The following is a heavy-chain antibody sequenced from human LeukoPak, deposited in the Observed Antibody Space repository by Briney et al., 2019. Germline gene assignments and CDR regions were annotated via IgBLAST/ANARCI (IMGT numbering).Heavy chain of an antibody. CDR1: GFTFSSYG. Sequence: PGGSLRLSCAASGFTFSSYGMHWVRQAPGKGLEWVAVIWYDGSNKYYADSVKGRFTISRDNSKNTLYLQMNSLRAEDTAVYYCARDNYDILTGYATYYYYGMDVWGQGTTVTVSS. J-gene: IGHJ6*02. CDR3: ARDNYDILTGYATYYYYGMDV. V-gene: IGHV3-33*01. CDR2: IWYDGSNK. D-gene: IGHD3-9*01.